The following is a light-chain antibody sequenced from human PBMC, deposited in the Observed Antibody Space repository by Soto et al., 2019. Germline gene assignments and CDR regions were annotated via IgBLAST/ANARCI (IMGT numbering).Light chain of an antibody. V-gene: IGKV3-20*01. Sequence: EIVLTQSPGTLSLFPGERATLSCRATQSVNSDYLAWYQQKPGQAPRLLIYIASRRATGIPDRFSGSGSGTDFTLTISRLEPEDFAVYYWQQYGTSPWTFGQGTKLEIK. J-gene: IGKJ1*01. CDR2: IAS. CDR1: QSVNSDY. CDR3: QQYGTSPWT.